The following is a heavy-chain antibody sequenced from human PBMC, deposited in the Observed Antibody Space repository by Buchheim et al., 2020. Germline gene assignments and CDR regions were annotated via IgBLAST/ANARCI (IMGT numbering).Heavy chain of an antibody. V-gene: IGHV3-30*04. J-gene: IGHJ6*02. Sequence: QVQLVESGGGVVQPGRSLRLSCAASGLTFSSYAMHWVRQAPGKGLEWVAVISYHGNNKYYTDSVKGRFTISRDNSKNTLYLKMNGLRAEETAVYYCACGGHPYYYYYYAMDVWGQGTT. CDR3: ACGGHPYYYYYYAMDV. CDR1: GLTFSSYA. D-gene: IGHD2-21*01. CDR2: ISYHGNNK.